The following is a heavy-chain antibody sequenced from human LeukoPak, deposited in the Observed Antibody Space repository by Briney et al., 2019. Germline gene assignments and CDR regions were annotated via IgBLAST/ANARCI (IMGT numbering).Heavy chain of an antibody. D-gene: IGHD1-14*01. J-gene: IGHJ4*02. Sequence: KPSETLSLTCTVSGGSISSYYWSWIRRPPGKGLEWIGYIYYSGSTNYNPSLKSRVTISVDTSKNQFSLKLSSVTAADTAVYYCARVWVEGFRTSPYFDYWGQGTLVTVSS. CDR3: ARVWVEGFRTSPYFDY. CDR2: IYYSGST. CDR1: GGSISSYY. V-gene: IGHV4-59*01.